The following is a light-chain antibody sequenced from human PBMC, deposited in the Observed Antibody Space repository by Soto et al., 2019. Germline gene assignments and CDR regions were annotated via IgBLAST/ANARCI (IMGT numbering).Light chain of an antibody. CDR1: LSVSSD. J-gene: IGKJ5*01. CDR3: QQRSNWPIT. CDR2: RAF. V-gene: IGKV3-11*01. Sequence: PGERATLSCRASLSVSSDLAWYRQKPGQAPRLLIYRAFTRATGIPARFSGSGFGTDFTLTISSLEPEDFAVYYCQQRSNWPITFGQGTRLEI.